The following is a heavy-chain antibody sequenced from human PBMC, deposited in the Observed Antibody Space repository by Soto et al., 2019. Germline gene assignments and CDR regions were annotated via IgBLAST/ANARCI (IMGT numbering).Heavy chain of an antibody. V-gene: IGHV4-34*01. J-gene: IGHJ4*02. Sequence: SETLSLTCAVYGGSFSGYYWSWIRQPPGKGLERIGEINHSGSTNYNPSLKSRVTISVDTSKSQFSLKLSSVTAADTAVYYCARGELLWFGELSYYFDYWGQGTLVTVSS. CDR3: ARGELLWFGELSYYFDY. D-gene: IGHD3-10*01. CDR1: GGSFSGYY. CDR2: INHSGST.